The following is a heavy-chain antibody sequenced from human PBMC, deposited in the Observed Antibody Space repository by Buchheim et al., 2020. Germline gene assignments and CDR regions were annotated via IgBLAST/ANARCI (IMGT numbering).Heavy chain of an antibody. CDR3: AKDWADGGEH. D-gene: IGHD4-23*01. Sequence: QVQLVESGGGVVQPGRSLRLSCAASGFTFSSYGMHWVRQAPGKGLEWVAVISYDGSNKYYADSVKGRFPISRDNSKTTLYLQMNSLRAEDTAVYYCAKDWADGGEHWGQGTL. CDR1: GFTFSSYG. J-gene: IGHJ1*01. V-gene: IGHV3-30*18. CDR2: ISYDGSNK.